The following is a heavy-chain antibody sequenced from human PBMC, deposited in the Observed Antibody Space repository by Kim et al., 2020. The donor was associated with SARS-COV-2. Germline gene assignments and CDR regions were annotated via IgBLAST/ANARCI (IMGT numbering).Heavy chain of an antibody. CDR3: AREAGGDAYRGLDF. J-gene: IGHJ4*02. V-gene: IGHV4-4*07. Sequence: NPSLRSRIRMSIDTSKNHFSLNVSSVTAADTAIYSCAREAGGDAYRGLDFWGQGTLVTVSS. D-gene: IGHD2-21*01.